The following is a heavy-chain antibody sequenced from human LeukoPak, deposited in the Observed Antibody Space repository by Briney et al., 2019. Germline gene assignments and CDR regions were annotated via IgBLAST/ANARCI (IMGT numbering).Heavy chain of an antibody. D-gene: IGHD2-15*01. J-gene: IGHJ5*02. CDR1: GYTLTSYD. CDR2: MNPNRGNT. CDR3: ARGRYCSGGSCYHENWFDP. V-gene: IGHV1-8*02. Sequence: ASVKVSYKASGYTLTSYDINWVRQATGQGLEWMGSMNPNRGNTGYAQKFQGRVTMNRNTSISTAYMELSSRRSEDTAVYYCARGRYCSGGSCYHENWFDPWGQGTLVTVSS.